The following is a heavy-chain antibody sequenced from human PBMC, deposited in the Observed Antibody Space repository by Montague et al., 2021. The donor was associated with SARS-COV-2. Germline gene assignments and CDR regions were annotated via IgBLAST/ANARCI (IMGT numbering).Heavy chain of an antibody. D-gene: IGHD3-16*02. V-gene: IGHV2-26*01. CDR3: ARSRSATPLLYLGVWDYYFDV. J-gene: IGHJ4*02. CDR2: IFLNGEQ. CDR1: GFSLNNRLG. Sequence: PALVKPTQTLTLTCTVSGFSLNNRLGVTWIRQPPGKALEWLAHIFLNGEQSVTTSLKTRVTVSRDTSKNQVVLSMTNVDPADTATYYWARSRSATPLLYLGVWDYYFDVWGQGILVTVSS.